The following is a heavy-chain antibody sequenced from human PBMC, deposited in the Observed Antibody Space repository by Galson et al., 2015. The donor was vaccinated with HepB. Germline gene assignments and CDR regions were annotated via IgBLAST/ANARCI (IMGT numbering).Heavy chain of an antibody. J-gene: IGHJ4*02. V-gene: IGHV1-3*01. Sequence: SVKVSCKASRYIFNNYGISWVRQAPGQRLEWMGWISAGNGNIKYSQKFQGRVTITRDTSASTAYMELSSLRSEDTAVYYCARESVAVPAATPYYFDYWGQGTLVTVSS. D-gene: IGHD2-15*01. CDR3: ARESVAVPAATPYYFDY. CDR2: ISAGNGNI. CDR1: RYIFNNYG.